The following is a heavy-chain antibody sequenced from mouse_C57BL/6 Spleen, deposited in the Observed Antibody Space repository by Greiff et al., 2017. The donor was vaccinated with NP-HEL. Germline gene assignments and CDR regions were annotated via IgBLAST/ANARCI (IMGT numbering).Heavy chain of an antibody. J-gene: IGHJ4*01. CDR3: ASYGYDRAYYAMDY. CDR2: IYPGDGDT. Sequence: LVESGPELVKPGASVKISCKASGYAFSSSWMNWVKQRPGKGLEWIGRIYPGDGDTNYNGKFKGKATLTADKSSSTAYMQLSSLTSEDSAVYFCASYGYDRAYYAMDYWGQGTSVTVSS. D-gene: IGHD2-2*01. CDR1: GYAFSSSW. V-gene: IGHV1-82*01.